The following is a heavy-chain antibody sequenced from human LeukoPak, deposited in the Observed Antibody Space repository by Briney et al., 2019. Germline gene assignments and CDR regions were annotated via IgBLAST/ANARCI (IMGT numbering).Heavy chain of an antibody. J-gene: IGHJ4*02. CDR2: ISYDGSNK. CDR1: GFTFSSYA. V-gene: IGHV3-30-3*01. CDR3: ARDGDGYKSPYFDY. Sequence: GGSLRLSCAASGFTFSSYAMHWVRQAPGKGLEWVAVISYDGSNKYYADSVKGRFTISRDNSKNTLYPQMNSLRAEDTAEYYCARDGDGYKSPYFDYWGQGTLVTVSS. D-gene: IGHD5-24*01.